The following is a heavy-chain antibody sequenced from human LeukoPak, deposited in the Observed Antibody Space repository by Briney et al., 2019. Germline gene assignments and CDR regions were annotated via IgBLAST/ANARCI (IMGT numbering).Heavy chain of an antibody. D-gene: IGHD6-6*01. CDR1: GYTFTSYD. J-gene: IGHJ4*02. CDR3: ARDGEYSSSPRGGEFDY. CDR2: MNPNSGNT. Sequence: GASVKVSCKASGYTFTSYDINWVRQATGQGLEWMGWMNPNSGNTNYAQKLQGRVTMTTDTSTSTAYMELRSLRSDDTAVYYCARDGEYSSSPRGGEFDYWGQGTLVTVSS. V-gene: IGHV1-18*01.